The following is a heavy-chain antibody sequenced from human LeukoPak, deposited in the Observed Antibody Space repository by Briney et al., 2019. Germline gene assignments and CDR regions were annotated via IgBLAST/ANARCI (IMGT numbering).Heavy chain of an antibody. CDR3: ARDRTMSGRFSGSFDP. D-gene: IGHD3-3*01. CDR2: ISSSGSTI. Sequence: PGGSLRLSCAASGFTFSSYEMNWVRQAPGKGLEWVSYISSSGSTIYYADSVEGRFTISRDNAKNSLYLQMNSLRAEDTAFYYCARDRTMSGRFSGSFDPWGQGTLVTVSS. CDR1: GFTFSSYE. J-gene: IGHJ5*02. V-gene: IGHV3-48*03.